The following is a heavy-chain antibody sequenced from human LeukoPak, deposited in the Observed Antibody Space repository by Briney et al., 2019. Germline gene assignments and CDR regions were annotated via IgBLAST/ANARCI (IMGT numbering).Heavy chain of an antibody. D-gene: IGHD2-2*01. CDR3: AKRAGYCSSTSCLAVDY. J-gene: IGHJ4*02. CDR1: GFSLSIYG. Sequence: GGSLRLSCAASGFSLSIYGMLWVRQAPGKGLEWVASIRHDGNNKCYADSVKGRFTISRDNSKNTLFLQMNSLRTDDTAVYYCAKRAGYCSSTSCLAVDYWGQGTLVTVSS. CDR2: IRHDGNNK. V-gene: IGHV3-30*02.